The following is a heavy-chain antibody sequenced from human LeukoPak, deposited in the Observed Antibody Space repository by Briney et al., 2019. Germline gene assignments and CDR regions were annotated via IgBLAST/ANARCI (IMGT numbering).Heavy chain of an antibody. CDR3: ARVIGSYGDSAY. D-gene: IGHD3-16*01. J-gene: IGHJ4*02. V-gene: IGHV3-48*04. CDR1: GFTFSSYS. Sequence: GGSLRLSCAASGFTFSSYSMNWVRQAPGKGLESLSYISSTSSAIYYADSLKGRFTISRDNAKNSLYLQMDSLRAEDTAVYYCARVIGSYGDSAYWGQGTLVTVSS. CDR2: ISSTSSAI.